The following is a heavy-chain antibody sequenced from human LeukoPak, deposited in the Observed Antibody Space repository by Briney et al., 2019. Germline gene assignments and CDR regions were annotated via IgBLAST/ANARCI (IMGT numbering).Heavy chain of an antibody. V-gene: IGHV6-1*01. D-gene: IGHD4-17*01. CDR3: ARDFLYGDYRSDYYYMDV. J-gene: IGHJ6*03. CDR1: GDSVSSNSAA. Sequence: SQTLSLTCAISGDSVSSNSAAWNWIRQSPSRGLEWLGRTYYRSKWYNDYAVSVKSRITINPDTSKNQFSLQLNSVTPEDTAVYYCARDFLYGDYRSDYYYMDVWGKGTTVTVSS. CDR2: TYYRSKWYN.